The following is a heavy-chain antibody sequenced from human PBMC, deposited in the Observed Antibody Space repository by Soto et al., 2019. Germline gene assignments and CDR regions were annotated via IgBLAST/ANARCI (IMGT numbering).Heavy chain of an antibody. CDR3: AKRVSVRTTYHYDAFDI. V-gene: IGHV4-59*01. D-gene: IGHD2-2*01. J-gene: IGHJ3*02. CDR2: IYYSGST. Sequence: SETLSLTCTVSGGSISSYYWSWIRQPPGKELEWIGYIYYSGSTNYNPSLKSRVTISVDTSKNQISLKLSSVTAADTAVYYCAKRVSVRTTYHYDAFDIWGQGTMVTVSS. CDR1: GGSISSYY.